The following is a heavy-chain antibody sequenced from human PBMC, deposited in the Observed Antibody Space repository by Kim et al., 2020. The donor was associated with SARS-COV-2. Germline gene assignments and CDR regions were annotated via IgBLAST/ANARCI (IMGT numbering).Heavy chain of an antibody. J-gene: IGHJ4*02. Sequence: NTGNPTYAQPFTGRFVFSLDTSVSTAYLQISSLRAEDTAIYYCARWVDYWGQGTLVTVSS. V-gene: IGHV7-4-1*02. CDR2: NTGNP. CDR3: ARWVDY.